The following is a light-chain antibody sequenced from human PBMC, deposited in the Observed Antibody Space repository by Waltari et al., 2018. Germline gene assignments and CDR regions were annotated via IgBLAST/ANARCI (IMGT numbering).Light chain of an antibody. J-gene: IGLJ3*02. CDR1: RSNIGSNY. CDR2: RNN. Sequence: QSVLTQPPSASGTPGQRVTISCSGSRSNIGSNYVYWYQQLPGTAPKLLIYRNNQRPSGVPDRFSGSKAGTPASLAISGLRSEDEADYYCAAWDDSLSGRVFGGGTKVTVL. V-gene: IGLV1-47*01. CDR3: AAWDDSLSGRV.